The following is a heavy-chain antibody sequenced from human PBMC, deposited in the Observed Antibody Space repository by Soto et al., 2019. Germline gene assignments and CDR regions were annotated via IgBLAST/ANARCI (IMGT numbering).Heavy chain of an antibody. CDR2: INSDGSTT. J-gene: IGHJ4*02. CDR3: ARDLTTTPY. CDR1: GFTFSSYW. D-gene: IGHD1-1*01. V-gene: IGHV3-74*01. Sequence: GGSLRLSCAASGFTFSSYWMHWVRQAPGKGLVRVSRINSDGSTTNYADSVKGRFTISRDNAKNTLYLQMNSLTAEDTAVYYCARDLTTTPYWGQGTLVTVSS.